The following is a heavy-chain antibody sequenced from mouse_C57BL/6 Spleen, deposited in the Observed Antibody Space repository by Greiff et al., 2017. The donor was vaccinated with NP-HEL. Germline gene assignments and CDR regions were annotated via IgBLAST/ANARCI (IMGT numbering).Heavy chain of an antibody. D-gene: IGHD1-1*01. J-gene: IGHJ1*03. CDR3: AREYYGTPWYFDV. V-gene: IGHV1-52*01. CDR2: IDPSDSET. CDR1: GYTFTSYW. Sequence: QVQLQQPGAELVRPGSSVKLSCKASGYTFTSYWMHWVKQRPIQGLEWIGNIDPSDSETHYNQKFKDKATLTVDKSSSTAYMQLSSLTSEDSAVYYCAREYYGTPWYFDVWGTGTTVTVSS.